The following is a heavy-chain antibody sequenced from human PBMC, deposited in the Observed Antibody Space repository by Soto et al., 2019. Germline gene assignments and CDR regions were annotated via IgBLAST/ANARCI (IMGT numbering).Heavy chain of an antibody. V-gene: IGHV4-30-2*01. J-gene: IGHJ4*02. CDR3: ASYGSGSYYNGYYFDY. CDR2: THHSGST. CDR1: GGSISSGGYS. Sequence: PSETLSLTCAVSGGSISSGGYSWSWIRQPPGKGLEWIGETHHSGSTNYKPSLKSRVTISVDTSKNQFSLELRSVTAADTAVYYCASYGSGSYYNGYYFDYWGQGTLVTVSS. D-gene: IGHD3-10*01.